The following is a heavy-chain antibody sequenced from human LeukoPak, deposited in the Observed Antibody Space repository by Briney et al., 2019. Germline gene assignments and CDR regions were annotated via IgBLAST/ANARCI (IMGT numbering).Heavy chain of an antibody. D-gene: IGHD6-19*01. CDR1: GGSISSYY. CDR2: VYYSGST. CDR3: AREAGTQELDY. J-gene: IGHJ4*02. Sequence: PSETLSLTCTVSGGSISSYYCSWIRQPPGKGLEWIGYVYYSGSTNKNPYLKSRVPISVDTSKNQFSLKLSSVTAADTAVYYCAREAGTQELDYWGQGTLVTVSS. V-gene: IGHV4-59*01.